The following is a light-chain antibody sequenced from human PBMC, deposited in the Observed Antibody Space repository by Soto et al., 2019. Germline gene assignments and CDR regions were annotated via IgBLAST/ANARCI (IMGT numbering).Light chain of an antibody. J-gene: IGKJ2*01. CDR2: GAS. CDR1: ETVRTN. CDR3: QQYYNWPPYT. V-gene: IGKV3-15*01. Sequence: IMMTQSPATLSVSPGERVTLSCRASETVRTNLAWFQQKPGQTPRLLIFGASTRATGIPTRFTGSGSETEFTLTIGSLQSEDLAVYYCQQYYNWPPYTFGQGTKLEIK.